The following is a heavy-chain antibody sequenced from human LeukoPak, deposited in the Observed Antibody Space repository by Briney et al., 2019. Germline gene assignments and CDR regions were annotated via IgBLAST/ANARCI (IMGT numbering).Heavy chain of an antibody. J-gene: IGHJ4*02. D-gene: IGHD2-2*01. Sequence: GGSLRLSCAASGFTFSGSAMRWVSQASGKGLEWLGRIRSKPNSYATAYAASVKGRFTLSRDDSKNTAYLQMDSLKIEDTAVYYCSSHCSSTNCYLFYWGQGTLVTVSS. CDR3: SSHCSSTNCYLFY. V-gene: IGHV3-73*01. CDR1: GFTFSGSA. CDR2: IRSKPNSYAT.